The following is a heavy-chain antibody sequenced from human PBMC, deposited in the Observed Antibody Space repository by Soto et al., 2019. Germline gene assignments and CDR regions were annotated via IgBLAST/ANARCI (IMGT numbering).Heavy chain of an antibody. D-gene: IGHD3-3*01. V-gene: IGHV4-61*01. J-gene: IGHJ3*02. CDR2: IHYSGST. CDR1: GGSVSDKTYY. Sequence: SETLSLTCSVSGGSVSDKTYYWSWLRQSPGKGLEWIGFIHYSGSTNYNPSLKSRVTISVDTSKNQFSLRLNSLTPADTAVYFCTREWSHAFDIWGPGPMVTVSS. CDR3: TREWSHAFDI.